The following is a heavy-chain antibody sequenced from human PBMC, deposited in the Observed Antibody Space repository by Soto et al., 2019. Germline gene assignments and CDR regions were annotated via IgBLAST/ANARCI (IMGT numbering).Heavy chain of an antibody. CDR3: ARGEPLLWFGELLQQPPGVDYYYGMDV. CDR2: ISSSSSTI. V-gene: IGHV3-48*02. Sequence: EVQLVESGGGLVQPGGSLRLSCAASGFTFSSYSMNWVRQAPGKGLEWVSYISSSSSTIYYADSVKGRFTISRDNAKNSLYLQMNSLRDEDTAVYYCARGEPLLWFGELLQQPPGVDYYYGMDVW. CDR1: GFTFSSYS. J-gene: IGHJ6*01. D-gene: IGHD3-10*01.